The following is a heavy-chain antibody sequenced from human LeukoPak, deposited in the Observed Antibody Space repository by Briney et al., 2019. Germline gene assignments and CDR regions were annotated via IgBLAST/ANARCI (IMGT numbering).Heavy chain of an antibody. D-gene: IGHD6-19*01. V-gene: IGHV3-30-3*01. J-gene: IGHJ2*01. CDR3: ARDEGGNGWYYWYFDL. CDR1: GFTFSSYA. Sequence: PGGSLRLSCAASGFTFSSYAMHWVRQAPGKGLEWVAVISYDGSNKYYADSVKGRFTISRDNSKNTLYLQMNSLRAEDMAVYYCARDEGGNGWYYWYFDLWGRGTLVTVSS. CDR2: ISYDGSNK.